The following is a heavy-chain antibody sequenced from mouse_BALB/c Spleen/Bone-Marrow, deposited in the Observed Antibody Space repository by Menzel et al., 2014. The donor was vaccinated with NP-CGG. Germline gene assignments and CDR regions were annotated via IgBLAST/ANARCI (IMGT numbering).Heavy chain of an antibody. D-gene: IGHD1-1*01. J-gene: IGHJ4*01. Sequence: DVMLVESGGGLVKPGGSLKLSCAASGFAFSSYDMSWVHQTPEKRLEWVAYISSGGGSTYYPDTVKGRFTISGDNAKNTLYLQMSSLKSEDTAMYYCARPLYYYGSSPFYAMDYWGQGTSVTVSS. V-gene: IGHV5-12-1*01. CDR2: ISSGGGST. CDR3: ARPLYYYGSSPFYAMDY. CDR1: GFAFSSYD.